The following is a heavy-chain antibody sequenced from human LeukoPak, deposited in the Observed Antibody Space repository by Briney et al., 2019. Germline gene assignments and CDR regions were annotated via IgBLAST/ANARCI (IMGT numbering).Heavy chain of an antibody. Sequence: PSETLSLTCAVYGGSFSGYYWNWIRQPPGKGLEWIGEINHSGSTNYNPSLKSRVTISVDTSKNQFSLKLSSVTAADTAVYFCARGYCSSSSCYPRFLDYWGQGTLVTVSS. V-gene: IGHV4-34*01. D-gene: IGHD2-2*01. CDR2: INHSGST. CDR1: GGSFSGYY. J-gene: IGHJ4*02. CDR3: ARGYCSSSSCYPRFLDY.